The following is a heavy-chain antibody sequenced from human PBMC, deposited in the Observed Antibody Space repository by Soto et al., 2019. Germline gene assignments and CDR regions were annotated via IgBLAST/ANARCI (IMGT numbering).Heavy chain of an antibody. V-gene: IGHV3-23*01. D-gene: IGHD2-15*01. Sequence: GGSLRLSCAASGFTFSSYAMSWVRQAPGKGLEWVSAISGSGGSTYYADSVKGRFTISRDNSKNTLYLQMNSLRAEDTAVYYYTKSSGASNLCSGGSCYSGVTCYYYYYMDVWGKGTTVTVSS. J-gene: IGHJ6*03. CDR1: GFTFSSYA. CDR3: TKSSGASNLCSGGSCYSGVTCYYYYYMDV. CDR2: ISGSGGST.